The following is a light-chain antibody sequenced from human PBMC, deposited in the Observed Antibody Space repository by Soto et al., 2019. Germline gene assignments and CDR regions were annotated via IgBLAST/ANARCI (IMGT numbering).Light chain of an antibody. CDR2: GAS. CDR3: QQYNYWPGT. CDR1: RSVRSN. Sequence: ENVLTKSPATLSLSKGERATLSCKASRSVRSNLAWYQQKPGQAPRLLISGASTRATGITDRFSGSGSGTEFTLTINSLQSEDFAVYYCQQYNYWPGTFGQGTKVDI. V-gene: IGKV3-15*01. J-gene: IGKJ1*01.